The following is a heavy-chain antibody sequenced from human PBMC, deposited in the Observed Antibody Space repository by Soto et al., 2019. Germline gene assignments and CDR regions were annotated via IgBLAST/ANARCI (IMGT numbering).Heavy chain of an antibody. CDR3: ARRGSGTYYDY. V-gene: IGHV3-23*01. J-gene: IGHJ4*02. D-gene: IGHD1-26*01. CDR1: GFTLSRYA. CDR2: IRGSGGDT. Sequence: EVQLLESGGGLVQPGGSLRLSCAAFGFTLSRYAMSWVRQAPGKGLEWVSVIRGSGGDTYYADSVKGRFTISRDNSKNTLYLQMNSLRAEDTAVYYCARRGSGTYYDYWGQGTLVTVSS.